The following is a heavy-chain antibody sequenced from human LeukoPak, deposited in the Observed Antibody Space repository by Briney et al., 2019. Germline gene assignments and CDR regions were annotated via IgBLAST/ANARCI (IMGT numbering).Heavy chain of an antibody. CDR2: IHYSGST. V-gene: IGHV4-39*07. J-gene: IGHJ6*03. CDR3: ARGYCSGGSCYSYYYYNYMDV. D-gene: IGHD2-15*01. Sequence: NPSETLSLTCTVSGGSISSYYWGWIRQPPGKWLEWIGSIHYSGSTNYNPSLKSRVTISVDTSKNQFSLKLSSVTAADTAVYYCARGYCSGGSCYSYYYYNYMDVWGKGTTVTVSS. CDR1: GGSISSYY.